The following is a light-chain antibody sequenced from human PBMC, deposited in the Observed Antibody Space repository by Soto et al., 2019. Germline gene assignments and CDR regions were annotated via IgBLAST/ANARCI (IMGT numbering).Light chain of an antibody. J-gene: IGLJ2*01. CDR2: GTT. CDR1: GSNIGAGYD. Sequence: QSVLTQPPSVSGAPGQRVTITCSGSGSNIGAGYDVHWYQHVPGMPPRLLIFGTTNRPSMVPDRFSGSKSGTSASLAITGIQAEDEADYYCQSYDTRLTAWIFGGGTKVTVL. CDR3: QSYDTRLTAWI. V-gene: IGLV1-40*01.